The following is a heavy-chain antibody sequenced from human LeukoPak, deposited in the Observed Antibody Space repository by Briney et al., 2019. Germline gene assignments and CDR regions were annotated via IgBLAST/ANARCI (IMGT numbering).Heavy chain of an antibody. V-gene: IGHV5-51*01. CDR1: GYSFTSYW. CDR3: ARLPFIVAYGMDV. CDR2: IYPGDSDT. D-gene: IGHD2-21*01. Sequence: GESLKISCKGSGYSFTSYWIGWVRQMPGKGLGWMGIIYPGDSDTRYSPSFQGQVTISADKSISTAYLQWSSLKASDTAMYYCARLPFIVAYGMDVWGQGTTVTVSS. J-gene: IGHJ6*02.